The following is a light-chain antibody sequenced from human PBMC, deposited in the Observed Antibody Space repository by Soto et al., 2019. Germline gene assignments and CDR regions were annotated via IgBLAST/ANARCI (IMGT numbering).Light chain of an antibody. CDR1: QSISSW. V-gene: IGKV1-5*01. J-gene: IGKJ1*01. Sequence: DIQMTQSPSTLPASVGDRVTITFRASQSISSWLAWYQQKPGKPPKLLISEASQLESGVPSRFSGSGSGTEFTLTISNLQPDDFATYYCQQYENYWTFGQGTKVDIK. CDR3: QQYENYWT. CDR2: EAS.